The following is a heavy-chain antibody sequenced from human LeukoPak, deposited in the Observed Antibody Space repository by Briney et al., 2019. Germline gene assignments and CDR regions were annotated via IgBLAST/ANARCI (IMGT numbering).Heavy chain of an antibody. J-gene: IGHJ4*02. CDR2: IYTSGST. D-gene: IGHD6-19*01. CDR1: GGFISSYY. V-gene: IGHV4-4*07. CDR3: ARERASSGWFPPDY. Sequence: SETLSLTCTVSGGFISSYYWSWIRQPAGKGLEWIGRIYTSGSTNYNPSLKSRVTMSVDTSKNQFSLKLSSVTAADTAVYYCARERASSGWFPPDYWGQGTLVTVSS.